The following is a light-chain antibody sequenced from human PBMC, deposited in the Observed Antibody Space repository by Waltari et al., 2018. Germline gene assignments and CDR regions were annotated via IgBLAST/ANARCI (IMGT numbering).Light chain of an antibody. Sequence: QSVLTHPPSASGTPGQRVTISCSGSSSNIGSNYVYWYQQPPGTAPKLLIYRNNQRPSGVPDRFSGSKSGTSASLAISGLRSEDEADYYCAAWDDSLSVGVFGGGTKLTVL. V-gene: IGLV1-47*01. CDR3: AAWDDSLSVGV. J-gene: IGLJ3*02. CDR2: RNN. CDR1: SSNIGSNY.